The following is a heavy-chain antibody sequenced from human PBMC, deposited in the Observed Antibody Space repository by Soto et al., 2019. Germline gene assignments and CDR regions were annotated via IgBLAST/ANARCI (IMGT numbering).Heavy chain of an antibody. CDR2: IYYSGST. CDR1: GGSISSSSYY. J-gene: IGHJ6*02. D-gene: IGHD6-19*01. CDR3: ARDQGGQWLVRGKNYYYYGMDV. Sequence: PSETLSLTCTVSGGSISSSSYYWGWIRQPPGKGLEWIGSIYYSGSTYYNLSLKSRVTISVDTSKNQFSLKLSSVTAADTAVYYCARDQGGQWLVRGKNYYYYGMDVWGQGTTVTVSS. V-gene: IGHV4-39*07.